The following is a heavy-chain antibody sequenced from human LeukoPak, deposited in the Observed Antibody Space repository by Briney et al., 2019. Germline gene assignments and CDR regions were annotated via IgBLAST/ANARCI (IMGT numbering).Heavy chain of an antibody. CDR1: GVYW. D-gene: IGHD2-8*02. CDR3: ATSSGAPGNM. J-gene: IGHJ4*02. CDR2: INQDGSVI. V-gene: IGHV3-7*01. Sequence: GGSLRLSCAVAGVYWMSWVRQAPGKGLEWVANINQDGSVIYYVDSVKGRFTISRDNAKNSLYLQMNSLRAEDTGVYYCATSSGAPGNMWGQGTLVTVSS.